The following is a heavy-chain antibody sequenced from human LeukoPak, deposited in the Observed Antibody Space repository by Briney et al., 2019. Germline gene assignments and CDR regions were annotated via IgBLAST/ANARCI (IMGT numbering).Heavy chain of an antibody. CDR3: ARDRYSSGWYGAFDI. J-gene: IGHJ3*02. D-gene: IGHD6-19*01. V-gene: IGHV3-30-3*01. CDR2: MSNDGNNK. CDR1: GFTFSNYW. Sequence: GALGLSCAASGFTFSNYWMSWVRQAPGKGLEWVAVMSNDGNNKYYADSVKGRFTISRDNSKNTLYLQMNSLRAEDTAVYYCARDRYSSGWYGAFDIWGQGTMVTVSS.